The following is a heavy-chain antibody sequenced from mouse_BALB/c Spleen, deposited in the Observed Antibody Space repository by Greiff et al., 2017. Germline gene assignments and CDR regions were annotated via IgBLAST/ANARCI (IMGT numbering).Heavy chain of an antibody. Sequence: EVKLMESGGGLVQPGGSRKLSCAASGFTFSSFGMHWVRQAPEKGLEWVAYISSGSSTIYYADTVKGRFTISRDNPKNTLFLQMTSLRSEDTAMYYCAREGLLRGDYWGQGTSVTVSS. D-gene: IGHD2-3*01. CDR1: GFTFSSFG. V-gene: IGHV5-17*02. CDR3: AREGLLRGDY. CDR2: ISSGSSTI. J-gene: IGHJ4*01.